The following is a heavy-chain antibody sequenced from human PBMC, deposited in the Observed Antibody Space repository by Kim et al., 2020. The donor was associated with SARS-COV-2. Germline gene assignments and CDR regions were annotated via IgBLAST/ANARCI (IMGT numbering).Heavy chain of an antibody. V-gene: IGHV3-23*01. CDR2: ITYNGGGT. CDR1: GFTFSSYG. D-gene: IGHD4-17*01. J-gene: IGHJ4*02. CDR3: AKEAYGGNGGAFGN. Sequence: GGSLRLSCAASGFTFSSYGMSWVRQAPGKGLEWVSSITYNGGGTYYADSVKGRFTTSRDNSESTLYLQLNSLGAEDTAVYYCAKEAYGGNGGAFGNWGQGSLVTVSS.